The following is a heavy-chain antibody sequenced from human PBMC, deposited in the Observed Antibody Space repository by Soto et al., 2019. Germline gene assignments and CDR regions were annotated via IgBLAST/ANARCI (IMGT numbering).Heavy chain of an antibody. D-gene: IGHD3-3*01. J-gene: IGHJ4*02. CDR2: IKQDGSEK. CDR1: GFTFSNYW. V-gene: IGHV3-7*03. Sequence: EVQLVESGGGLVQPGGSLRLSCTASGFTFSNYWMTWVRQAPGKGLEWVANIKQDGSEKYCLDSVKGRFTISRDNAKDSLYLQMNSLRAEDTAVDYCAKGSLWSPWATDCWGQGTLVTVSS. CDR3: AKGSLWSPWATDC.